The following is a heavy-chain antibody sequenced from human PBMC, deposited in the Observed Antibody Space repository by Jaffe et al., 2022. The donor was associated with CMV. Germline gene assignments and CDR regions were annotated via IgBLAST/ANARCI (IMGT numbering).Heavy chain of an antibody. CDR1: GFTFSNAW. CDR3: TSHPVYDFWSGYFDY. Sequence: EVQLVESGGGLVKPGGSLRLSCAASGFTFSNAWMSWVRQAPGKGLEWVGRIKSKTDGGTTDYAAPVKGRFTISRDDSKNTLYLQMNSLKTEDTAVYYCTSHPVYDFWSGYFDYWGQGTLVTVSS. J-gene: IGHJ4*02. V-gene: IGHV3-15*01. D-gene: IGHD3-3*01. CDR2: IKSKTDGGTT.